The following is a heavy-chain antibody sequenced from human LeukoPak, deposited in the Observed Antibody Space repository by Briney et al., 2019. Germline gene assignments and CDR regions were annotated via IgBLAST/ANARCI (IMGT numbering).Heavy chain of an antibody. CDR1: GFTFSSYA. CDR2: ISGSGGST. J-gene: IGHJ3*01. CDR3: VQEGPRGLAFDV. Sequence: GGSLRLSCAASGFTFSSYAMSWVRQAPGKGLEWVSAISGSGGSTYYADSVKGRFTISRDKSKNTLYLQMNSLRAEDTAVYYCVQEGPRGLAFDVWGQGTKVTVSS. V-gene: IGHV3-23*01.